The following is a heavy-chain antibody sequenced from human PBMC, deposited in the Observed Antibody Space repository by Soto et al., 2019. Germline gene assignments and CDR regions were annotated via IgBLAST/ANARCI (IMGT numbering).Heavy chain of an antibody. J-gene: IGHJ5*02. V-gene: IGHV3-21*01. D-gene: IGHD6-19*01. CDR3: ARPAVAGANWFDP. Sequence: GGSVRLSCVASGFTFSTYDMNWVRQAPGGGLEWVSYISSGNKYIYYADSVKGRFTVSRDNAKNSLYLQMNSLRAEDTAVYYCARPAVAGANWFDPWGQGTLVTVSS. CDR1: GFTFSTYD. CDR2: ISSGNKYI.